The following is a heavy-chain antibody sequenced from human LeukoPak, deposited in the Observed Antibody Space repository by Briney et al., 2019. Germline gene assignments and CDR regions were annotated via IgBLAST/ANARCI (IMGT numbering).Heavy chain of an antibody. J-gene: IGHJ6*03. CDR2: ISGSGGST. Sequence: GGSLRISCAASGFTFSSYAMSWVRQAPGKGLEWVSAISGSGGSTYYADSVKGRFTISRDNSKNTLYLQMNSLRAEDTAVYYCAKRGGSSIYDYYYMDVWGKGTTVTVSS. CDR1: GFTFSSYA. D-gene: IGHD6-6*01. CDR3: AKRGGSSIYDYYYMDV. V-gene: IGHV3-23*01.